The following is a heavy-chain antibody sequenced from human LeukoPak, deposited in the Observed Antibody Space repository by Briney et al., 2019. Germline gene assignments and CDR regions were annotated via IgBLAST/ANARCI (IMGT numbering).Heavy chain of an antibody. CDR3: ASLDRRPHDDHDAFDI. CDR2: INPNSGGT. CDR1: GYTFTGYY. V-gene: IGHV1-2*02. Sequence: GASVKVSCKASGYTFTGYYMHWVRQAPGQGLEWMGWINPNSGGTNYAQKFQGRVTMTRDTSISTAYMELSRLRSDDTAVYYCASLDRRPHDDHDAFDIWGQGTMVTVSS. D-gene: IGHD2-2*03. J-gene: IGHJ3*02.